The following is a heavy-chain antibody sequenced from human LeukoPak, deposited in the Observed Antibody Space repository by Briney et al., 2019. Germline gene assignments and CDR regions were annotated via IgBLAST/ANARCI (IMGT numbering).Heavy chain of an antibody. CDR1: GGSFSGYY. D-gene: IGHD2-2*01. CDR3: ARVIATRYCSSTSCYYGARHYYYYMDV. CDR2: INHSGST. J-gene: IGHJ6*03. V-gene: IGHV4-34*01. Sequence: SETLSLTCAVYGGSFSGYYWSWIRQPPGKGLEWIGEINHSGSTNYNPSLKSRVTISVDTSKNQFSLKLSSVTAADTAVYYCARVIATRYCSSTSCYYGARHYYYYMDVWGRGTTVTVSS.